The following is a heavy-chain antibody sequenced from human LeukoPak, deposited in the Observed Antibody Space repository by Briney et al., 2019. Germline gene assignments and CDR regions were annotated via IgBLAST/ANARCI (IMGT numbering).Heavy chain of an antibody. Sequence: PGGSLRLSCAASGLTFDDYGMSWVRQAPGKGLEWVSGINWNGGSTGYADSVKGRFTISRDNAKNSLYLQMNSLRAEDTALYHCARAGSGSLLIYGMDVWGQGTTVTVSS. D-gene: IGHD3-10*01. CDR2: INWNGGST. CDR3: ARAGSGSLLIYGMDV. V-gene: IGHV3-20*01. CDR1: GLTFDDYG. J-gene: IGHJ6*02.